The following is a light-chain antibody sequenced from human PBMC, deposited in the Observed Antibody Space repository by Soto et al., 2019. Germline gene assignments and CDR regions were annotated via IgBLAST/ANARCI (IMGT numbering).Light chain of an antibody. CDR1: SSDVGGYNY. J-gene: IGLJ7*01. V-gene: IGLV2-14*01. CDR2: DVS. CDR3: SSYTSSSIHAV. Sequence: QSALTQPASVSGSPGQSITISCTGTSSDVGGYNYVSWYQQHPGKAPKLMIYDVSNRPSGVSNRFSGSKSGNTASLTISGLQAEDEADYYCSSYTSSSIHAVFGGGTQLPS.